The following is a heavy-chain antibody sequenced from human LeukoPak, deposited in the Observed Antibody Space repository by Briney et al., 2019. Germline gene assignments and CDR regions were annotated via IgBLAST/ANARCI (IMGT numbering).Heavy chain of an antibody. CDR1: GGSFSGYY. V-gene: IGHV4-34*01. J-gene: IGHJ4*02. Sequence: SETLSLTCAVYGGSFSGYYWSWIRQPPGKGLEWIGEINHSGNTNYNPSLKSRITISVDTSKNQFSLKLSPVTAADTAVYYCARDGRFYDSSGYYYFGYWGLGTQVTVSS. CDR3: ARDGRFYDSSGYYYFGY. D-gene: IGHD3-22*01. CDR2: INHSGNT.